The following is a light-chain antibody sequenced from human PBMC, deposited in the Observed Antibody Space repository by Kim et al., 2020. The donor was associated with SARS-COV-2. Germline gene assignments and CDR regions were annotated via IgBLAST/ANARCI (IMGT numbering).Light chain of an antibody. CDR2: RDN. CDR3: SAWDSGLHVWV. CDR1: SNNVGFQG. Sequence: QAGLTQPPSVSRGLRQTATLTCAGNSNNVGFQGAVWLQQHQGHPPKLLSYRDNTRPSGISERVYASRSGSTASLTITGLQPEDEADYYCSAWDSGLHVWVFGGGTQLTVL. V-gene: IGLV10-54*01. J-gene: IGLJ3*02.